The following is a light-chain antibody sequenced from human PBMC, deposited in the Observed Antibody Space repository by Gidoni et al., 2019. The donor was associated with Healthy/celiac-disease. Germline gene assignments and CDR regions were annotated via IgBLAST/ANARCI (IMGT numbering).Light chain of an antibody. CDR1: SSYVGGYNY. Sequence: QSALTQPASVSGSPGQSITISCTGTSSYVGGYNYVSWYQQHPGKAPNLRIYDVSNRPSVVSNRFSGSKSGNTASLTISGLQAEDEADYYCSSYTSSSTWVFGGVTKLTVL. V-gene: IGLV2-14*01. CDR2: DVS. J-gene: IGLJ3*02. CDR3: SSYTSSSTWV.